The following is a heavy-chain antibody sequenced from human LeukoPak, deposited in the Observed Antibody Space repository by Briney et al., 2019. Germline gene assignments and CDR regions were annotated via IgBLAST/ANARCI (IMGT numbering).Heavy chain of an antibody. CDR2: ISESSVYI. Sequence: GGSLRPSCAGSGFTFSSYIMNWVRHAPGKGLEWVSSISESSVYINYADSVKGRFTISRDNAKYSLYLQMTSLRAEDTAVYYCARSYYDSSGYPHSYLDYWGQGTLAPVSS. V-gene: IGHV3-21*01. D-gene: IGHD3-22*01. CDR1: GFTFSSYI. CDR3: ARSYYDSSGYPHSYLDY. J-gene: IGHJ4*02.